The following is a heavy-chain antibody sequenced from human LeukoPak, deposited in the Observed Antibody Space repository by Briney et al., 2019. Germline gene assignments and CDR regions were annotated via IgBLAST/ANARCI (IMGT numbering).Heavy chain of an antibody. CDR3: ARGDGYNDAEYLQH. D-gene: IGHD5-24*01. CDR1: GFTFSRYG. V-gene: IGHV3-33*01. Sequence: PGRSLRLSCAASGFTFSRYGMHWVRQAPGKGLEWVAVIWYDGSNKYYGDSVKGRFTISRDNSKKTLYLHMSSLRVEDTGVYYCARGDGYNDAEYLQHWGQGALVTVS. J-gene: IGHJ1*01. CDR2: IWYDGSNK.